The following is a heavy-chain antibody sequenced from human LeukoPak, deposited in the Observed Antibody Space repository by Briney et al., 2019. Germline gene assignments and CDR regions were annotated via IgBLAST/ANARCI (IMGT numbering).Heavy chain of an antibody. CDR1: GGSISSSSYY. V-gene: IGHV4-39*01. Sequence: SETLSLTCTVSGGSISSSSYYWGWIRQPPGKGLEWIGSIYYSGSTYYNPSLKSRVTISVDTSKNHFSLKLSSVTAADTAVYYCASRGGVVVPVPFQHWGQGTLVTVSS. J-gene: IGHJ1*01. D-gene: IGHD2-2*01. CDR3: ASRGGVVVPVPFQH. CDR2: IYYSGST.